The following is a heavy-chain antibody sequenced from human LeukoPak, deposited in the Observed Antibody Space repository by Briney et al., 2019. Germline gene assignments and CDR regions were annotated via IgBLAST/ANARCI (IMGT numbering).Heavy chain of an antibody. CDR2: INHSGST. Sequence: SETLSLTCTVSGGSITSDAYYWSWIRQPPGKGLEWIGEINHSGSTNYNPSLKSRVTISVDTSKNQFSLKLSSVTAADTAVYYCARDVSGWYYSDYWGQGTLVTVSS. CDR1: GGSITSDAYY. D-gene: IGHD6-19*01. J-gene: IGHJ4*02. CDR3: ARDVSGWYYSDY. V-gene: IGHV4-39*07.